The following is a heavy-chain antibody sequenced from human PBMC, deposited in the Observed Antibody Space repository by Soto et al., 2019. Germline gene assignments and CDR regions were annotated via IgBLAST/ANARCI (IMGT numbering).Heavy chain of an antibody. D-gene: IGHD4-17*01. V-gene: IGHV4-4*02. J-gene: IGHJ5*02. CDR3: AKVWTTVTTWFDP. Sequence: QVQLQESGPGLVKPSWTLSLTCAVSGGSISSSNCWSWVRQPPVKGLEWLGEIYHSGSTNYNPSLKNRVTISVDKSKNQVSRKVSSVTAAVTAGYYGAKVWTTVTTWFDPWVQGTLVTVSS. CDR1: GGSISSSNC. CDR2: IYHSGST.